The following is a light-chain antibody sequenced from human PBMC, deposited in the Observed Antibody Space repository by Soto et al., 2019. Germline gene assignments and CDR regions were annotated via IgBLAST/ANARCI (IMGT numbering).Light chain of an antibody. V-gene: IGKV3-15*01. Sequence: EIVMSQSPATLSVSPGERATLSCRASQSIRNNLAWYQQKPGQAPRLLIYAASTRPAGVPARFSGTGSGTEFTLTITSLQSEDFAVYYCHQYDTYTYAFGQGTTLEI. CDR2: AAS. CDR1: QSIRNN. J-gene: IGKJ2*01. CDR3: HQYDTYTYA.